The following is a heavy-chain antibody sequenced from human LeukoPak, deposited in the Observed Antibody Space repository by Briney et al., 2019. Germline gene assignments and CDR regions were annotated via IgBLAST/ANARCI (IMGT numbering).Heavy chain of an antibody. CDR1: GFTFTGYE. CDR2: ISSTGSTM. V-gene: IGHV3-48*03. D-gene: IGHD3-10*01. CDR3: ARAAYMVRGVIITPPFDY. Sequence: PGGSLRLSCAASGFTFTGYEMNWVRQAPGKGLEWVSSISSTGSTMYYADSAKGRFTISRDNAKNSLYLQMNSLRAEDTSVYYCARAAYMVRGVIITPPFDYWGQGALVTVSS. J-gene: IGHJ4*02.